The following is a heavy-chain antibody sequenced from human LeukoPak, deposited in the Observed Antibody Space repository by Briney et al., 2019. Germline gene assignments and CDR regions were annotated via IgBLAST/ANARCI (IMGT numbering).Heavy chain of an antibody. CDR1: GFTFSSYS. CDR2: ISSSSSTI. D-gene: IGHD2-15*01. V-gene: IGHV3-48*04. J-gene: IGHJ5*02. Sequence: GGSLRLSCAASGFTFSSYSMNWVRQAPGKGLEWVSYISSSSSTIYYADSVKGRFTISRDNAKNSLYLQMNSLRAEDTAVYYCAREAPYCSGGSCYSVTWFDPWGQGTLVTVSS. CDR3: AREAPYCSGGSCYSVTWFDP.